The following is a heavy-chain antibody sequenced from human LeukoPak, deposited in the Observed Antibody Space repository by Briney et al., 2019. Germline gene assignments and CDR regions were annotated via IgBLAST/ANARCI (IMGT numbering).Heavy chain of an antibody. Sequence: ASVNVSCKASGYTFTSYGISWVRQAPGQGLEWVGWISAYNGNANYAQKLQGRVTMTTDTSTSTAYMELRSLRSDDTAVYYCARGPLYYDILTGYYTEGGAFDIWGQGTMVTVSS. V-gene: IGHV1-18*04. CDR1: GYTFTSYG. J-gene: IGHJ3*02. CDR2: ISAYNGNA. CDR3: ARGPLYYDILTGYYTEGGAFDI. D-gene: IGHD3-9*01.